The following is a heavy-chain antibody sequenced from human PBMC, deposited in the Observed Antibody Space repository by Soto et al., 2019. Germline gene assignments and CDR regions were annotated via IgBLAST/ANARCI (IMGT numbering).Heavy chain of an antibody. V-gene: IGHV3-23*01. CDR1: RFTFSSYA. D-gene: IGHD4-17*01. J-gene: IGHJ4*02. Sequence: GGSLRLSCAASRFTFSSYAMSWVRQAPGKGLEWVSAISGSGGNTYYADSVKGRFTISRDNSKNTLYLQMNSLRAEDTAVYYCAKETHRMTTVTPQDYWGQGTLVTVSS. CDR3: AKETHRMTTVTPQDY. CDR2: ISGSGGNT.